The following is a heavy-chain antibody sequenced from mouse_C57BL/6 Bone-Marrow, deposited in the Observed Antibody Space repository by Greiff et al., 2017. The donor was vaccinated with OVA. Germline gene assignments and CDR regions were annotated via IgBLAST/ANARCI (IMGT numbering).Heavy chain of an antibody. CDR2: ISNLAYSI. CDR1: GFTFSDYG. D-gene: IGHD1-1*01. CDR3: ARYGSSYWYFDV. V-gene: IGHV5-15*01. J-gene: IGHJ1*03. Sequence: EVQLQESGGGLVQPGGSLKLSCAASGFTFSDYGMAWVRQAPRTGPEWVAFISNLAYSIYYADPVTGRFTISRENAKNTLYLEMSRLRSEDTAMYYCARYGSSYWYFDVWGTGTTVTVAS.